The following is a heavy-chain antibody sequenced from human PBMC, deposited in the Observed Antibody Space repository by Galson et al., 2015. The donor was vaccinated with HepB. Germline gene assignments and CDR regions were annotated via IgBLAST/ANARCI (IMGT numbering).Heavy chain of an antibody. D-gene: IGHD6-19*01. CDR2: IIPILGIA. J-gene: IGHJ6*02. CDR3: ARATYSSGWYTVDYYYYYYGMDV. CDR1: GGTFSSYA. V-gene: IGHV1-69*04. Sequence: SVKVSCKASGGTFSSYAISWVRQAPGQGLEWMGRIIPILGIANYAQKFQGRVTITADKSTSTAYMELSSLRSEDTAVYYCARATYSSGWYTVDYYYYYYGMDVWGQGTTVTVSS.